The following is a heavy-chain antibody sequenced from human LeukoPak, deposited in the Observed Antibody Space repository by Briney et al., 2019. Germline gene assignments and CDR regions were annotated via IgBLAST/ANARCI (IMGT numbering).Heavy chain of an antibody. CDR1: GYTFTSYG. V-gene: IGHV1-18*01. Sequence: ASVKVSCKASGYTFTSYGISWVRQAPGQGLEWMGWISAYNGNTNYAQRLQGRVIMTTDTSTSTAYMELRSLRSDDTAVYYCARRYFDWRSGSTGFDPWGQGTTVTVSS. D-gene: IGHD3-9*01. J-gene: IGHJ6*02. CDR3: ARRYFDWRSGSTGFDP. CDR2: ISAYNGNT.